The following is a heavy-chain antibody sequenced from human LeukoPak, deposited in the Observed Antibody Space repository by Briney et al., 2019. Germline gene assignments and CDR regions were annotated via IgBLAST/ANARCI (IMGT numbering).Heavy chain of an antibody. J-gene: IGHJ6*03. D-gene: IGHD1-14*01. CDR2: IYYSGST. CDR1: GGSISSYY. V-gene: IGHV4-59*01. Sequence: SETLSLTCTVSGGSISSYYWSWIRQPPGKGLEWIGYIYYSGSTNYNPSLKSRVTISVDTSKNQFSLQLSSVTAADTAVYYCARAQTTRYYYMDVWGKGTTVTVSS. CDR3: ARAQTTRYYYMDV.